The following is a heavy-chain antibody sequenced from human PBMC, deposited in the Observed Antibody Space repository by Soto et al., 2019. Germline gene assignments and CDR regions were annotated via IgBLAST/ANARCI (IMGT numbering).Heavy chain of an antibody. J-gene: IGHJ5*02. CDR2: IHYSGTT. D-gene: IGHD3-10*02. CDR1: SGSISSGGYY. V-gene: IGHV4-31*03. CDR3: AREYVGSHKNWFDP. Sequence: QVQLQESGPGLVKPSQTLSLTCTVSSGSISSGGYYWSWIRQHPGKGLEWIGYIHYSGTTYYIPSLKSRITMSIDTSKNKFSLKLSSVTAADTAVYYCAREYVGSHKNWFDPWGQGTLVIVSS.